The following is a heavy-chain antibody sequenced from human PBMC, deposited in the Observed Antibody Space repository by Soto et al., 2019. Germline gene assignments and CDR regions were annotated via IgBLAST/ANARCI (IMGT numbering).Heavy chain of an antibody. D-gene: IGHD3-10*01. CDR3: ARRNYNSGFDY. CDR2: IYPGDSDA. CDR1: GYSFTDYS. J-gene: IGHJ4*02. Sequence: GESLKISCQGSGYSFTDYSIGWVRQMPGKGLEWMGIIYPGDSDARYSPSFQGQVTISADRSVSTAYLQWSSLKASDTAMYYCARRNYNSGFDYWGQGTLVTVSS. V-gene: IGHV5-51*01.